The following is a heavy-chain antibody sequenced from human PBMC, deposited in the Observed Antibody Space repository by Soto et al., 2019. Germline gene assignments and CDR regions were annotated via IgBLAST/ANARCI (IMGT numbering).Heavy chain of an antibody. CDR2: INHSGST. Sequence: SETLSLTCAVYGGSFSGYYWSWIRQPPGEGLEWIGEINHSGSTNYHPSLKSRVTISVDTSKNQFSLKLSSVTAADTAVYYCARARLSYGSGSYHTPTSRSNYYYYYMDVWGKGTTVTSP. V-gene: IGHV4-34*01. CDR1: GGSFSGYY. D-gene: IGHD3-10*01. J-gene: IGHJ6*03. CDR3: ARARLSYGSGSYHTPTSRSNYYYYYMDV.